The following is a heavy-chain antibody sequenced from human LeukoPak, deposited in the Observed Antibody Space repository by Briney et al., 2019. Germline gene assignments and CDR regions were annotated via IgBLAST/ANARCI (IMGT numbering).Heavy chain of an antibody. D-gene: IGHD3-10*01. CDR3: AKHYMGSSYNRGLDS. V-gene: IGHV4-39*01. CDR2: IYYSGYT. CDR1: GGSISSSSYY. Sequence: SETLSLTCTVSGGSISSSSYYWGWIRQPPGKGLEWIVSIYYSGYTYYNPSLESRVTISVDTSKNQFSLKLSSVPAADTAIYYCAKHYMGSSYNRGLDSWGQGTLVTVSS. J-gene: IGHJ4*02.